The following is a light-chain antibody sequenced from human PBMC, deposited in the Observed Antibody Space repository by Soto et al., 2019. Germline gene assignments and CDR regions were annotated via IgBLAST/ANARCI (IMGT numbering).Light chain of an antibody. Sequence: DIQLTQSPSTLSACVGDRVTITCRASQSISSWLAWYQQKPGKAPKLLVYKASSLESGVPSRFSGSGSGTEFTLTISTLQPDDFATYYCQQYEAYPLTFGGGTKVEI. CDR2: KAS. J-gene: IGKJ4*01. V-gene: IGKV1-5*03. CDR1: QSISSW. CDR3: QQYEAYPLT.